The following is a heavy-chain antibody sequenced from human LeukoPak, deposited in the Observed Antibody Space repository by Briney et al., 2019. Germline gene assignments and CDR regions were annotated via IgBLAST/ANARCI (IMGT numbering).Heavy chain of an antibody. CDR2: IYYSGST. Sequence: SETLSLTCTVSGGSISSYYWSWIRQPPGKGLEWIGYIYYSGSTNYNPSLKSRVTISVDTSKNQFSLKLSSVTAADTAVYYCARDFEGYCSGGSCYPDNWFDPWGQGTLVTVSS. D-gene: IGHD2-15*01. V-gene: IGHV4-59*01. CDR3: ARDFEGYCSGGSCYPDNWFDP. CDR1: GGSISSYY. J-gene: IGHJ5*02.